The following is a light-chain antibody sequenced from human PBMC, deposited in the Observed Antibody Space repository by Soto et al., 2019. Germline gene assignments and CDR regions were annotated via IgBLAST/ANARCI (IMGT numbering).Light chain of an antibody. CDR3: QVWDSTYVV. V-gene: IGLV3-9*01. J-gene: IGLJ2*01. CDR2: RDT. Sequence: SYELTQPLSVSVALGQTASITCGGNNIGSKNVHWYQQKPGQAPVLVIYRDTNRPSGIPERFSGSNSGNTATLTISTAQAGDEADYYCQVWDSTYVVFGGGTKLTVL. CDR1: NIGSKN.